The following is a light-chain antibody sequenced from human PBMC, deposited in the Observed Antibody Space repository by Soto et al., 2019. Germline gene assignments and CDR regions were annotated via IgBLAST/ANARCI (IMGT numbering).Light chain of an antibody. V-gene: IGKV3-20*01. CDR1: QSVSSGY. J-gene: IGKJ1*01. Sequence: EIVLTQSPGTLSLSPSDGATLSCRASQSVSSGYLAWYQQKPGQAPRLLIYGASRRATGIPDRFSGSGSGTDFTLSISRLEPEDFAVYWCQHYGNSPTFGQGTKVQIK. CDR3: QHYGNSPT. CDR2: GAS.